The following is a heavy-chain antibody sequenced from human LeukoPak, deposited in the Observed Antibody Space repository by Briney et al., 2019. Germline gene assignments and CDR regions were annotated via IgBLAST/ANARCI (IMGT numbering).Heavy chain of an antibody. CDR1: GFTFSSYA. CDR3: ARDKPFDYYV. V-gene: IGHV3-23*03. CDR2: INGDGRNI. Sequence: PGGSLRLSCAASGFTFSSYAMSWVRQAPGKGLVWVSRINGDGRNINYADSVRGRFTISRDNSKNTLYLQMNSLRAEDTAVYYCARDKPFDYYVWGQGTLVTVSS. J-gene: IGHJ4*02. D-gene: IGHD3-10*02.